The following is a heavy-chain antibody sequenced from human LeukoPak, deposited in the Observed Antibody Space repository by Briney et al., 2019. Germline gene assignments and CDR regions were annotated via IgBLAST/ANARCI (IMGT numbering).Heavy chain of an antibody. V-gene: IGHV3-30-3*01. D-gene: IGHD2-15*01. Sequence: SGGSLRLSCAVSGFAFSSLAMHWVRQAPGKGLEWVAFISYDGNNQYYADSVKGRFTISRDNSKNTLHLQMNNLRAEDTAIYYCARVGSRYCSGANCYDGFWGQGTLVSVSS. CDR2: ISYDGNNQ. J-gene: IGHJ4*02. CDR1: GFAFSSLA. CDR3: ARVGSRYCSGANCYDGF.